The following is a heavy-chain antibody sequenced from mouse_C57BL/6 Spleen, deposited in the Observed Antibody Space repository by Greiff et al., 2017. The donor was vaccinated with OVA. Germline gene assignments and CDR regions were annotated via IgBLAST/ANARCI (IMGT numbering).Heavy chain of an antibody. Sequence: EVKLVESGGDLVKPGGSLKLSCAASGFTFSSYGMSWVRQTPDKRLEWVATISSGGSYTYYPDSVKGRFTISRDNAKNTLYLQMSSLKSEDTAMYYCARQGITTVVATGDYWGQGTTLTVSS. CDR2: ISSGGSYT. J-gene: IGHJ2*01. V-gene: IGHV5-6*02. D-gene: IGHD1-1*01. CDR1: GFTFSSYG. CDR3: ARQGITTVVATGDY.